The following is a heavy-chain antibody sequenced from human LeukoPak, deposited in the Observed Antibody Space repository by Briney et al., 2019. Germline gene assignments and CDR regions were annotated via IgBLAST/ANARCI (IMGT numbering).Heavy chain of an antibody. D-gene: IGHD5-18*01. CDR2: MRSEARGGTP. CDR3: TTEGFTYGHHALGI. J-gene: IGHJ3*02. Sequence: GGSLRLSCSTSGFTLRNAWISWVRQAPGKGLEWVGRMRSEARGGTPDYAALVKGRFIISIDDSRSTLYLQMHSLETEDTALYYCTTEGFTYGHHALGIWGQGTVVTVSS. CDR1: GFTLRNAW. V-gene: IGHV3-15*01.